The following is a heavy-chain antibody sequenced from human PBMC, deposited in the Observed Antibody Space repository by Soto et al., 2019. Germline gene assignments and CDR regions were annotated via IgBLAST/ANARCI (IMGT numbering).Heavy chain of an antibody. Sequence: VQLVESGGGVVQPGRSLRLSCAASGFTFSIYAMHWVRQAPDKGLEWVAVISYDGARKAYTNSVEGRFTISRDTSKNTLYLQMNSLRVEDTAAYYCSRGDREDTAVVIGARPGEYGMDVWGQGTTVTVSS. D-gene: IGHD2-15*01. V-gene: IGHV3-30-3*01. J-gene: IGHJ6*02. CDR1: GFTFSIYA. CDR2: ISYDGARK. CDR3: SRGDREDTAVVIGARPGEYGMDV.